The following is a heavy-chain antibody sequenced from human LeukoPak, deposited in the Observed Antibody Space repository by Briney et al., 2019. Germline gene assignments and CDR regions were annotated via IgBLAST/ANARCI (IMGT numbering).Heavy chain of an antibody. D-gene: IGHD3-10*01. CDR2: ISSSGSTI. CDR1: GFTFSSYE. V-gene: IGHV3-48*03. CDR3: ARGVAGSGSYYNVGFDF. J-gene: IGHJ4*02. Sequence: GGSLRLSCAASGFTFSSYEMNWVRQAPGKGLEWVSYISSSGSTIYYADSVKGRFTISRDNAKNTLHLQMNSLRVEDTAVYYCARGVAGSGSYYNVGFDFWGQGALVTVPS.